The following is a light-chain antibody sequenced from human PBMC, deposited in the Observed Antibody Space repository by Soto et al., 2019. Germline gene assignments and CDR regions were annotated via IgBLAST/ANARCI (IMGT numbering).Light chain of an antibody. CDR1: QSLSSNH. J-gene: IGKJ4*01. V-gene: IGKV3-20*01. CDR3: QQYSSSPLT. Sequence: EIVVTQSPDTLSLSPGEVATLSCRASQSLSSNHLALYQQKPGQPPRLLIYGASSRATGVPDRFSGSGSGTDFTLTISKLEPEDFAVYYCQQYSSSPLTFGGGTKVDIK. CDR2: GAS.